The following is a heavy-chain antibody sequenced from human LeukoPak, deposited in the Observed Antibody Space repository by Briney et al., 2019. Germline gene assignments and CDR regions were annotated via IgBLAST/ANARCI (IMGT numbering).Heavy chain of an antibody. Sequence: SETLSLTCAVYGGSFSGYYWSWIRQPPGKGLEWIGEINHSGSTNYNPSLKSRVTISVDTSKNQFSLKLSSVTAADTAVYYCARVLGGYAKGFFYYYYGMDVWGQGTPVTVSS. CDR3: ARVLGGYAKGFFYYYYGMDV. CDR1: GGSFSGYY. CDR2: INHSGST. V-gene: IGHV4-34*01. D-gene: IGHD5-12*01. J-gene: IGHJ6*02.